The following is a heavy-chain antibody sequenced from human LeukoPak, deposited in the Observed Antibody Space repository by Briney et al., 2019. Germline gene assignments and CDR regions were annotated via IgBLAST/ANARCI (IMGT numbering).Heavy chain of an antibody. J-gene: IGHJ5*02. CDR2: ISAYNGNT. D-gene: IGHD2-15*01. CDR1: GYTFTSYG. Sequence: GASVKVSCKASGYTFTSYGISWVRQAPGQGLEWMGWISAYNGNTNYAQKLQGRVTMTTDTSTSTAYMGLRSLRSDDTAVYYCARVVGPPAYCSGGSCHGNWFDPWGQGTLVTVSS. CDR3: ARVVGPPAYCSGGSCHGNWFDP. V-gene: IGHV1-18*01.